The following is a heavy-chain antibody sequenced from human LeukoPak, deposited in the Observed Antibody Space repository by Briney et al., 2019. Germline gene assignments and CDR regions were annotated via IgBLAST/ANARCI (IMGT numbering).Heavy chain of an antibody. CDR1: GYTFTGFY. Sequence: ASVKVSCKASGYTFTGFYIHWVRQAPGQGLEWMGWINPNSGDANYARKFQGRVTMTRDTSISTAYMELSRLRSDDTAVYYCARGHCGSATYQRNWFDPWGQGSLVTVSS. CDR2: INPNSGDA. J-gene: IGHJ5*02. D-gene: IGHD2-2*01. V-gene: IGHV1-2*02. CDR3: ARGHCGSATYQRNWFDP.